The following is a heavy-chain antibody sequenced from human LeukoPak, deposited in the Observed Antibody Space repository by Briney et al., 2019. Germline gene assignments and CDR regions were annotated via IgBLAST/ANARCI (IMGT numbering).Heavy chain of an antibody. Sequence: GGSLRLYCAASGFTVSTNYMTWVRQAPGKGLDWVSVVYSGGSTYYADSVKGRFTVSRDNSKNTLYLQMDSLRAEDTAMYYCAVIYSGTYYGMSYWGQGTLVTVSS. V-gene: IGHV3-53*01. D-gene: IGHD1-26*01. CDR1: GFTVSTNY. CDR3: AVIYSGTYYGMSY. CDR2: VYSGGST. J-gene: IGHJ4*02.